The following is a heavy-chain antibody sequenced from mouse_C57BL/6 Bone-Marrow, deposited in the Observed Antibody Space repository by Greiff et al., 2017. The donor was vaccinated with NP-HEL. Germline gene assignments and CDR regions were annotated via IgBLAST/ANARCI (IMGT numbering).Heavy chain of an antibody. CDR2: IDPSDSYT. D-gene: IGHD2-5*01. CDR3: ARDYSNGAMDY. J-gene: IGHJ4*01. CDR1: GYTFTSYW. Sequence: VQLQQPGAELVMPGASVKLSCKASGYTFTSYWMHWVKQRPGQGLEWIGEIDPSDSYTNYNQKFKGKSTLTVDKSSSTAYMQLSSLTSADSAVYYCARDYSNGAMDYWGQGTSVTVSS. V-gene: IGHV1-69*01.